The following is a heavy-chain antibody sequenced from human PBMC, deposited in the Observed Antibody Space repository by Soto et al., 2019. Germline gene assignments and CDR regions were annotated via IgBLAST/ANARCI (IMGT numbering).Heavy chain of an antibody. D-gene: IGHD6-19*01. CDR1: GYTFSNYA. CDR3: ARGVTSGWFHYYGMDV. J-gene: IGHJ6*02. V-gene: IGHV1-3*01. Sequence: QVQLVQSGAEVKKPGASVKVSCKASGYTFSNYAMHWVRQAPGQRPEWMGWINAGNGNTKYSQKSQGRVTITRETSASTAYMELSILRSEDTAAYYCARGVTSGWFHYYGMDVWGQGTTVTVSS. CDR2: INAGNGNT.